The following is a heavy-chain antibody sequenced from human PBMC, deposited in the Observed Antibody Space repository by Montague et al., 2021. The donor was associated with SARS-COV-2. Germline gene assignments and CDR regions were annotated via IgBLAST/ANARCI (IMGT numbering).Heavy chain of an antibody. Sequence: SETLSLTCTVSGGSITGYYWSWLRRSPGKGLEWIAYIYDGGAVNYNPSLGSRVTISTDTSKNQLSLKANFVTAADTAVYYCVRDHPYGGPRGAYDIWGQGTVVTVSS. J-gene: IGHJ3*02. D-gene: IGHD4-23*01. CDR3: VRDHPYGGPRGAYDI. CDR2: IYDGGAV. V-gene: IGHV4-59*01. CDR1: GGSITGYY.